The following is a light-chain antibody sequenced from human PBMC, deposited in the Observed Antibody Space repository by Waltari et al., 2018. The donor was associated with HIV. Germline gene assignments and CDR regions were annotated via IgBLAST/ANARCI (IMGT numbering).Light chain of an antibody. CDR1: SSDIGSYHY. V-gene: IGLV2-14*01. CDR2: DAN. Sequence: QSALTQPASVSGSLGQSITISCLGTSSDIGSYHYFSWYQHHPDKAPTLVIYDANARPSGVPFRFSGSKSGNTASLTISGLQAEDEADYYCSSYTSTSTLLFGGGTKVTVL. CDR3: SSYTSTSTLL. J-gene: IGLJ3*02.